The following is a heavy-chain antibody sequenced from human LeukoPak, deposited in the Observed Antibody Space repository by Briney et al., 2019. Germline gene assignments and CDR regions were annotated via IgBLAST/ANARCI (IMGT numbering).Heavy chain of an antibody. J-gene: IGHJ4*02. D-gene: IGHD6-19*01. CDR3: ARGAAVALEL. V-gene: IGHV3-53*05. CDR1: EFTVSSHY. CDR2: IYTDGST. Sequence: GGSLRLSCAASEFTVSSHYMSWVRQAPGKGLEWVSVIYTDGSTFYADSVKGRFTMSRDKSKNTLYLQMNSLRGGDTAVYYCARGAAVALELWGQGTLVTVSS.